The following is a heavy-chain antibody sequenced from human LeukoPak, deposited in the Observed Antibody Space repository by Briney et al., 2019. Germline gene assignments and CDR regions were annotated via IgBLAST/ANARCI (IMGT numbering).Heavy chain of an antibody. J-gene: IGHJ4*02. CDR1: GGSISGYY. CDR3: ARASDSSGYYLDY. Sequence: SETLSLTCTVSGGSISGYYWSWIRQPAGKGQEWIRHISTSGSTGYNPSLKSRVTMSVDTSKNQFSLKLSSVTAADTAVYYCARASDSSGYYLDYWGQGTLVTVSS. CDR2: ISTSGST. D-gene: IGHD3-22*01. V-gene: IGHV4-4*07.